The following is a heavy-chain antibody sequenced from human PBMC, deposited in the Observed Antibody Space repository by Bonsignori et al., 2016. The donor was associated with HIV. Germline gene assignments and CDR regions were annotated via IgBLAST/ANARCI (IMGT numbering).Heavy chain of an antibody. CDR3: ARDPQPYFDL. Sequence: QVQLQESGPGTGKAFGDPVPHLQYLWWLLQRFYWGWIRQPPGKGLEWIGFISGSSGSTDYNPSLKSRVTISTDTSKNQFSLKLTSVTAADTAVYFVARDPQPYFDLWGQGVLVTVSS. J-gene: IGHJ4*02. D-gene: IGHD1-14*01. CDR2: ISGSSGST. V-gene: IGHV4-59*12. CDR1: WLLQRFY.